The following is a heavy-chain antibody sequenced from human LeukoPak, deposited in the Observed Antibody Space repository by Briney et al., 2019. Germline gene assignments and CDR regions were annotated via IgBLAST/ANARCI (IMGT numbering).Heavy chain of an antibody. D-gene: IGHD4-17*01. CDR1: GYTFTTYA. Sequence: ASVTVSCTASGYTFTTYAIHWVRQAPGQRLEWMGWIDAGNGNTRYSQKFQDRVTITRDTSASTAYMELSSLRSEDTAVYYCARDLYGDYRSDFDYWGQGTLVTVSS. J-gene: IGHJ4*02. CDR3: ARDLYGDYRSDFDY. CDR2: IDAGNGNT. V-gene: IGHV1-3*01.